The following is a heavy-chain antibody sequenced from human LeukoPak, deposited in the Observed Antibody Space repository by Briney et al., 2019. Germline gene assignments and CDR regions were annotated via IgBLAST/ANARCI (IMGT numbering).Heavy chain of an antibody. V-gene: IGHV4-34*01. CDR2: INHSGST. D-gene: IGHD3-3*01. Sequence: PSETLSLTCAVYGGSFSGYYWSWIRQSPGKGLEWIGEINHSGSTKYNPSLKSRVTISVDTSKNQFSLKLSSVTAADTAVYYCARGSFGVVIIPYYYYCMDVWGKGTTVTISS. CDR3: ARGSFGVVIIPYYYYCMDV. J-gene: IGHJ6*03. CDR1: GGSFSGYY.